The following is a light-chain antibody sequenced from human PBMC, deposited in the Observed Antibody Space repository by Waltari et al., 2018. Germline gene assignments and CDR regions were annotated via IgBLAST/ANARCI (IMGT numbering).Light chain of an antibody. CDR3: QHYYTFPYT. CDR2: AAS. V-gene: IGKV1D-8*01. Sequence: IAITQSPSFLSASTGDRLTTTCRVTQYIGTSLAWYQQKPGKAPDLLIYAASTLQSGVPSRFSGSRSGTDFTLSISSLQSEDFATYYCQHYYTFPYTFGQGTKLEI. J-gene: IGKJ2*01. CDR1: QYIGTS.